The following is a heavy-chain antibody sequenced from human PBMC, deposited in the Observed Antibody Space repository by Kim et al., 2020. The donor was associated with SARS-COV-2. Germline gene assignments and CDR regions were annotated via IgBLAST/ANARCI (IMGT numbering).Heavy chain of an antibody. J-gene: IGHJ6*02. D-gene: IGHD6-13*01. CDR2: ISSSSSYI. Sequence: GGSLRLSCAASGFTFSSYSMNWVRQAPGKGLEWVSSISSSSSYIYYADSVKGRFTISRDNAKNSLYLQMNSLRAEDTAVYYCARDHNLIAAAGRGSLGMDVWGQGTTVTVSS. CDR3: ARDHNLIAAAGRGSLGMDV. V-gene: IGHV3-21*01. CDR1: GFTFSSYS.